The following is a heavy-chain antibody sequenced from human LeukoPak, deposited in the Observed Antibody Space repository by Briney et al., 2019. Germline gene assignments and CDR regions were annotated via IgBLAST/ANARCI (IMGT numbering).Heavy chain of an antibody. CDR3: ARVPIGYSYGDFDY. CDR1: GYTFTSYY. J-gene: IGHJ4*02. Sequence: GASVKVSCKASGYTFTSYYMHWVRQAPGQGLEWMGGIIPIFGTANYAQKFQGRVAITADKSTSTAYMELSSLRSEDTAVYYCARVPIGYSYGDFDYWGQGTLVTVSS. D-gene: IGHD5-18*01. V-gene: IGHV1-69*06. CDR2: IIPIFGTA.